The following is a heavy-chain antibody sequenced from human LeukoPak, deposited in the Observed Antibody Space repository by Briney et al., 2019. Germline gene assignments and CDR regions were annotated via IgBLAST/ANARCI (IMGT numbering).Heavy chain of an antibody. J-gene: IGHJ4*02. V-gene: IGHV3-23*01. CDR3: PKGFGTTDCFTSEL. CDR2: ISGSDDST. D-gene: IGHD2-21*02. CDR1: GFTFSSYA. Sequence: GGSLRLSCAASGFTFSSYAMSWVRQAPGRGLEWVSSISGSDDSTYYADSVKGRFTISRDNSRNTLYLQMNSLRPEDTAVYYCPKGFGTTDCFTSELWGQGTLVTVSS.